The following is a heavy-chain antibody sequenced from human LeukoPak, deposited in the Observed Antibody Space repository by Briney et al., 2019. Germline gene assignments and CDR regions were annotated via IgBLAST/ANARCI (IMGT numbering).Heavy chain of an antibody. V-gene: IGHV4-39*01. Sequence: PSETLSLTCTVSGGSISSGSYYWGWIRQAPGKGLEWIGSIYYSGSTYYNPSLKSRVTISVDTSKNQFSLKLSSVTAADTAVYYCARTLVWRLNPYYYYYYYMDVWGKGTTVTVSS. CDR1: GGSISSGSYY. CDR3: ARTLVWRLNPYYYYYYYMDV. CDR2: IYYSGST. J-gene: IGHJ6*03. D-gene: IGHD3-3*01.